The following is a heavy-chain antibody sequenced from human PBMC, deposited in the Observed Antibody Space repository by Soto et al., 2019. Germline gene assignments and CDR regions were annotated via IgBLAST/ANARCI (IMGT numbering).Heavy chain of an antibody. CDR1: GGTFSSYA. V-gene: IGHV1-69*01. CDR2: IIPIFGTA. D-gene: IGHD3-3*01. CDR3: ARDLGDYDSYYFAY. Sequence: QVQLVQSGAEVKKPGSSVKVSCKASGGTFSSYAISWVRQAPGQGLEWMGGIIPIFGTANYAQKFQGRVTITADESTSTAHMELSSLRSEDTAVYYCARDLGDYDSYYFAYWGQGTLVTVSS. J-gene: IGHJ4*02.